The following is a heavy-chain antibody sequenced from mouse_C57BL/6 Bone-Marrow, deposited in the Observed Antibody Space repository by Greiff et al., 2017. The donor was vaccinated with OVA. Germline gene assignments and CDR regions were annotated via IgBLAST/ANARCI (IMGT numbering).Heavy chain of an antibody. CDR3: ARGLYYGNPFDV. D-gene: IGHD2-1*01. J-gene: IGHJ1*03. CDR2: INPSTGGT. Sequence: EVQLKESGPELVKPGASVKISCKASGYSFTGNYMNWVKQSPEKSLEWIGEINPSTGGTTYNQKFKAKATLTVDKSSSTAYMQLKSLTSEDSAVYYCARGLYYGNPFDVWGTGTTVTVSS. CDR1: GYSFTGNY. V-gene: IGHV1-42*01.